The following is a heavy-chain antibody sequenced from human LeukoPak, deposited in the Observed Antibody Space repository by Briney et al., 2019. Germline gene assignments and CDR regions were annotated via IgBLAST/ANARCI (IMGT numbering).Heavy chain of an antibody. CDR2: IRSDGSNK. CDR3: AKDGRRGSASPYYYYMDV. D-gene: IGHD3-16*01. J-gene: IGHJ6*03. V-gene: IGHV3-30*02. CDR1: GFTFSSYG. Sequence: GGSLRLSCAASGFTFSSYGMQWFRQAPGKGLEWGSFIRSDGSNKYYADSVKGRFTISRDNSKNTLYLQMNSPTAEDTAVYYCAKDGRRGSASPYYYYMDVWGKGTTVTISS.